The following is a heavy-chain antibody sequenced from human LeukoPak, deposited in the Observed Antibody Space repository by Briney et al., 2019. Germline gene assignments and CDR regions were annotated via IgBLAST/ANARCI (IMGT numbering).Heavy chain of an antibody. CDR2: IYASGTT. V-gene: IGHV4-4*07. Sequence: SETLSLTCTVSGGSLTGYYWNWIRQPAGKGLEWIGRIYASGTTNHNPSLKSRVTMSVDTSKNQFSLRLSSVTAADTAVYYCAREAGYSGSGSVVAFDIWGQGTMFTVSS. CDR1: GGSLTGYY. J-gene: IGHJ3*02. CDR3: AREAGYSGSGSVVAFDI. D-gene: IGHD3-10*01.